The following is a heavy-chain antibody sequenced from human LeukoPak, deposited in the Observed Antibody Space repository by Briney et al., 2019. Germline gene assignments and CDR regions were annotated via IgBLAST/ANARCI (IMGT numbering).Heavy chain of an antibody. Sequence: GASVKVSCKASGYTFTGYYMHWVRQAPGQGLEWMGWMNPNSGNTGYAQKFQGRVTITRNTSISTAYMELSSLRSEDTAVYYCARGDLGGLDYWGQGTLVTVSS. CDR1: GYTFTGYY. CDR2: MNPNSGNT. V-gene: IGHV1-8*03. J-gene: IGHJ4*02. CDR3: ARGDLGGLDY. D-gene: IGHD3/OR15-3a*01.